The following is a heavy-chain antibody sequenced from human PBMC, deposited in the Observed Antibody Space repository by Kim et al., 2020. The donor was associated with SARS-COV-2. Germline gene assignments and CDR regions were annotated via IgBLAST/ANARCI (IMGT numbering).Heavy chain of an antibody. D-gene: IGHD3-22*01. CDR1: GGSISSYY. V-gene: IGHV4-59*01. J-gene: IGHJ2*01. CDR3: AREAESYYYDSSGYYWYFDL. CDR2: ISYSGST. Sequence: SETLSLPCTVSGGSISSYYWSWIRQPPGKGLEWIGYISYSGSTNYNPSLKSRVTISVDTSKNQFSLKLSSVTAADTAVYYCAREAESYYYDSSGYYWYFDLWGRGTLVTVSS.